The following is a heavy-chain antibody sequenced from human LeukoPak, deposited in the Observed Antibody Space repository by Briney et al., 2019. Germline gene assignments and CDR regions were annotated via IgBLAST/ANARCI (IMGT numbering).Heavy chain of an antibody. CDR3: ARDWGSYSLAHAFDI. D-gene: IGHD1-26*01. V-gene: IGHV3-48*03. Sequence: GGSLRLSCAASGFTFSSYEMNWVRQAPGKGLEWVSYITSSGSTIYYADSVKGRFTISRDNAKNSLYLQMNSLRAEDTAVYYCARDWGSYSLAHAFDIWGQGTMVTVSS. J-gene: IGHJ3*02. CDR1: GFTFSSYE. CDR2: ITSSGSTI.